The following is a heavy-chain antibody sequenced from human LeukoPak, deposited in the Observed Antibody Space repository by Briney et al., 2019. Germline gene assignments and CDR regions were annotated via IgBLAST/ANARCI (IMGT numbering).Heavy chain of an antibody. V-gene: IGHV3-23*01. CDR2: ISTSGGNT. CDR3: AKDGGPTDIQFDY. J-gene: IGHJ4*02. Sequence: GGSLRLSCAASGFTFSSYVMSWVRQAPGKGLEWVSSISTSGGNTYYADSVKGRFTISRDNSKKTLYLQMNSLRAEDTAVYYCAKDGGPTDIQFDYWSQGTLVTVSS. D-gene: IGHD5-12*01. CDR1: GFTFSSYV.